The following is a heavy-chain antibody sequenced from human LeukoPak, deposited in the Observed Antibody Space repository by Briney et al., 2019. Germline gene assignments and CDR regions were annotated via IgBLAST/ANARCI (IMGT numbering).Heavy chain of an antibody. CDR3: ARGLFYYDSSGYPHYYYYMDV. CDR2: IIPIFGTA. CDR1: GYTFTSYG. Sequence: GASVKVSCKASGYTFTSYGISWVRQAPGQGLEWMGGIIPIFGTANYAQKFQGRVTITADESTSTAYMELSSLRSEDTAVYYCARGLFYYDSSGYPHYYYYMDVWGKGTTVTVSS. V-gene: IGHV1-69*13. D-gene: IGHD3-22*01. J-gene: IGHJ6*03.